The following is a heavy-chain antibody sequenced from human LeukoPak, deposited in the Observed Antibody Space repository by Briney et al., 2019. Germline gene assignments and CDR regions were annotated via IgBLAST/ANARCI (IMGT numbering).Heavy chain of an antibody. Sequence: GGSLRLSCAASGFIFSSYAMSWVRQAPGKGLEWVSAISGSGVGTYYADFVKGRFIISRDISKNTLYLQMNSLRAEDTAVYYCAKMHPTYYYYGMDVWGQGTMVTVSS. V-gene: IGHV3-23*01. CDR2: ISGSGVGT. CDR3: AKMHPTYYYYGMDV. CDR1: GFIFSSYA. J-gene: IGHJ6*02.